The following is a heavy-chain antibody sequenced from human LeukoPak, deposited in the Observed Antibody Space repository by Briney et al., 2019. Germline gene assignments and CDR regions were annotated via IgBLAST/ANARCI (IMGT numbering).Heavy chain of an antibody. J-gene: IGHJ4*02. CDR1: GYTFTAYY. CDR2: IKPDSGSS. Sequence: ASVKVSCKASGYTFTAYYIHWLRQAPGQGPEWMGWIKPDSGSSHYAQKFQGRVTMTRDTSSNSAYMDLTRLKSDDMAVYYCARARVPIAVAGLYYFDYWGQGALVTVSS. V-gene: IGHV1-2*02. D-gene: IGHD6-19*01. CDR3: ARARVPIAVAGLYYFDY.